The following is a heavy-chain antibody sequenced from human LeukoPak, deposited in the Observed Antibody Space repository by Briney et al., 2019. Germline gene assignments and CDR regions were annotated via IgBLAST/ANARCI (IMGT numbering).Heavy chain of an antibody. V-gene: IGHV3-66*02. CDR1: GFTASSNY. CDR3: ARDRIEDYYYGMDV. CDR2: IYSGGST. J-gene: IGHJ6*02. Sequence: GGSLRLSCAASGFTASSNYMSWVRQAPGKGLEWVSVIYSGGSTYYADSVKGRFTISRDNSKNTLYLQMSSLRAEDTAVYYCARDRIEDYYYGMDVRGQGTTVTVSS. D-gene: IGHD2-15*01.